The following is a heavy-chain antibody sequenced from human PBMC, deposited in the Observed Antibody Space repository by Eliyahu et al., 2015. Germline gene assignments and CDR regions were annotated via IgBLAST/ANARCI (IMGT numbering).Heavy chain of an antibody. D-gene: IGHD3-10*01. J-gene: IGHJ3*02. CDR3: ARDLVGYYYGSGSHSRGGAFDI. V-gene: IGHV1-69*01. CDR1: GGPFSSYA. Sequence: QVQLVQSGAEVKKPGSSVKVSXXASGGPFSSYAISXXRQAPGQGLEWMGGIIPIXGXANYAQKFQGRVTITADESTSTAYMELSSLRSEDTAVYYCARDLVGYYYGSGSHSRGGAFDIWGQGTMVTVSS. CDR2: IIPIXGXA.